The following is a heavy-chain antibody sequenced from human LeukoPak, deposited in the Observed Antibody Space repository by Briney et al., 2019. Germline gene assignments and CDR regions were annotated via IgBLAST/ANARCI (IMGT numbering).Heavy chain of an antibody. V-gene: IGHV4-59*01. CDR1: GGSISSYY. J-gene: IGHJ4*02. Sequence: SETLSLTCTVSGGSISSYYWSWIRQPPGKGLEWIGYIYYSGSTNYNPSLKSRVTISVDTSKNQFSLKLSSVTAADTAVYYCARVRWSLFDYWGQGTLVTVSS. CDR2: IYYSGST. CDR3: ARVRWSLFDY. D-gene: IGHD4-23*01.